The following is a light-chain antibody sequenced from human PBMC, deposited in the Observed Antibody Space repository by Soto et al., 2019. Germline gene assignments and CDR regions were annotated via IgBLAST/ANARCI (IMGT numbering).Light chain of an antibody. J-gene: IGLJ2*01. CDR2: EVS. CDR1: SSDVGGYNF. V-gene: IGLV2-8*01. CDR3: SSYTGSNTWI. Sequence: QSALTQPPSASGSPGQSVTISCTRTSSDVGGYNFVSWYQHHPGKAPKLIIYEVSKRPSGVPDRFSGSKSGNTASLTVSGLQAEDEADYYCSSYTGSNTWIFGGGTKLTVL.